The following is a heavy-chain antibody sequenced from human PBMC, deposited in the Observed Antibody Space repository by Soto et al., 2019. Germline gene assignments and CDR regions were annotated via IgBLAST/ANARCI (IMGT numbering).Heavy chain of an antibody. D-gene: IGHD2-2*01. CDR1: GFTFSSYA. V-gene: IGHV3-23*01. CDR3: ARSGYCSSTSCYGYYYYYMDV. CDR2: ISGSGGST. J-gene: IGHJ6*03. Sequence: GGSLRLSCAASGFTFSSYAMSWVRQAPGKGLEWVSAISGSGGSTYYADSVKGRFTISRDNSKNTLYLQMNSLRAEDTALYHCARSGYCSSTSCYGYYYYYMDVWGKGTTVTVSS.